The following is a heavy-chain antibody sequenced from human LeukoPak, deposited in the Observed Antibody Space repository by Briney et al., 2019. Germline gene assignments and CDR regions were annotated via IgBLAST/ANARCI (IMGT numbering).Heavy chain of an antibody. CDR2: INPNSGGT. CDR1: GYTFTGYY. Sequence: EASVKVSCKASGYTFTGYYMHWVRQAPGQGLEWMGWINPNSGGTNYAQKLQGRVTMTTDTSTSTAYMELRSLRSDDTAVYYCARDRSTYYDISNWFDPWGQGTLVTVSS. J-gene: IGHJ5*02. D-gene: IGHD3-9*01. CDR3: ARDRSTYYDISNWFDP. V-gene: IGHV1-2*02.